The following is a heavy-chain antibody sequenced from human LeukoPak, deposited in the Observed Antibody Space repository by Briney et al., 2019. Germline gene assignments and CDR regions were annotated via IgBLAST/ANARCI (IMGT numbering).Heavy chain of an antibody. CDR1: GFTFSSYA. J-gene: IGHJ5*02. CDR3: AKLPTSYDFWSGYYLDP. CDR2: ISGSDGTT. D-gene: IGHD3-3*01. Sequence: GGSLRLSCAASGFTFSSYAMSWVRQAPGKGLEWVSAISGSDGTTYYADSVKGRFTISRDNSKNTLYLQMNSLRAEHTAVYYCAKLPTSYDFWSGYYLDPWGQGTLVTVSS. V-gene: IGHV3-23*01.